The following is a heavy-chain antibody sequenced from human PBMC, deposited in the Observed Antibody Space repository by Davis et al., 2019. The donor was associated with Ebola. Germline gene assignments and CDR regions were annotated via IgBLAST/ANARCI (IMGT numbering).Heavy chain of an antibody. Sequence: HTGGSLRLSCAASGFTFSSYGMHWVRQAPGKGLVWVSRINSDGSSTSYADSVKGRFTISRDNARNSLYLQMNTLRADDTAVYYCARGAEMATDWGQGTLVTVSS. CDR2: INSDGSST. CDR1: GFTFSSYG. J-gene: IGHJ4*02. V-gene: IGHV3-74*01. D-gene: IGHD5-24*01. CDR3: ARGAEMATD.